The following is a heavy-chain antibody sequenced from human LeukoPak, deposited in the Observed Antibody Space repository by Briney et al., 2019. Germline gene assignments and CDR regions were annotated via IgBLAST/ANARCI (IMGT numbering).Heavy chain of an antibody. J-gene: IGHJ4*02. D-gene: IGHD3-16*01. Sequence: GGSLRLSCAASGFTFSSYSMNWVSQAPGKGLEWISYIISSSSVIYYADSVKGRFTISRDNAKSSLYLQMNSLRAEDTAVYYCARARPGYDTPPYYFDFWGQGTLVTVSS. V-gene: IGHV3-48*01. CDR3: ARARPGYDTPPYYFDF. CDR2: IISSSSVI. CDR1: GFTFSSYS.